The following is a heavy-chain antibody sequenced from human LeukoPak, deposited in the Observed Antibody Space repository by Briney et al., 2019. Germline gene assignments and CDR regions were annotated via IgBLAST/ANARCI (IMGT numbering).Heavy chain of an antibody. Sequence: GGSLRLSCAASGFTFSNSWMHWVRQAPGKGLVWVSRINSDGSRKNYADSVKGRFTISRDNAKNTLYLQMSSLRAEDTAVYYCARETSGYYYKSYFDYWGQGTLVTVSS. V-gene: IGHV3-74*01. CDR2: INSDGSRK. CDR3: ARETSGYYYKSYFDY. CDR1: GFTFSNSW. D-gene: IGHD3-22*01. J-gene: IGHJ4*02.